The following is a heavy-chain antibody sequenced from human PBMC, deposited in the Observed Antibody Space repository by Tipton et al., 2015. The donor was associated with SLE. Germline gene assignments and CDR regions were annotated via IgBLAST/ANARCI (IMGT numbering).Heavy chain of an antibody. CDR1: GYTFTSYY. CDR3: AREATGPGDGGAFDI. V-gene: IGHV1-46*01. CDR2: INPSGGST. Sequence: QSGPEVKKPGASVKVSCKASGYTFTSYYMHWVRQAPGQGLEWMGIINPSGGSTSYAQKFQGRVTMTRDTSTSTVYMELSSLRSEDTAVYYCAREATGPGDGGAFDIWGQGTMVTVSS. J-gene: IGHJ3*02. D-gene: IGHD5-12*01.